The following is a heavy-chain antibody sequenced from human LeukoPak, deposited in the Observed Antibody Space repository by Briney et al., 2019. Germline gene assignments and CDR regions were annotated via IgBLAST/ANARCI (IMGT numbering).Heavy chain of an antibody. J-gene: IGHJ1*01. Sequence: PGGSLRLSCAASGFTFSSYAMSWVRQAPGKGLEWVSAISGSGGSTYYADSVKGRFTISRDNSKNTLYLQMNSLRAEDTAVYYCAKGPHYDILTGRYFQHWGQGTLVTVSS. CDR3: AKGPHYDILTGRYFQH. D-gene: IGHD3-9*01. CDR1: GFTFSSYA. V-gene: IGHV3-23*01. CDR2: ISGSGGST.